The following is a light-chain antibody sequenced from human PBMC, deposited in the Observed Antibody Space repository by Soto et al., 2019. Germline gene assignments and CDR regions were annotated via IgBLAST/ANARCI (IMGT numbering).Light chain of an antibody. CDR3: SSYTSSHTLA. V-gene: IGLV2-14*01. CDR2: DVT. CDR1: SSDVGGYNY. J-gene: IGLJ2*01. Sequence: QSALTQPASVSGSPGQSITISCTGTSSDVGGYNYVSWYQQHPGKAPKLMIYDVTNRPSGVSNRFSGSKSVNTASLTISGLQAEDEADYYCSSYTSSHTLAFGGGTKVTVL.